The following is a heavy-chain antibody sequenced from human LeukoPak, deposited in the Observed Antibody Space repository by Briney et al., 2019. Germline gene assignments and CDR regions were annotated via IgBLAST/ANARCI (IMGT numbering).Heavy chain of an antibody. J-gene: IGHJ4*02. V-gene: IGHV3-9*01. Sequence: GGSLRLSCAASGFTFDDYAMHWVRQAPGKGLEWVSGISWNSGSIGYADSVKGRFTISRDNAKNSLYLQMNSLRAEDTAVYYCAGDSSSWYNPDYWGQGTLVTVSS. D-gene: IGHD6-13*01. CDR1: GFTFDDYA. CDR3: AGDSSSWYNPDY. CDR2: ISWNSGSI.